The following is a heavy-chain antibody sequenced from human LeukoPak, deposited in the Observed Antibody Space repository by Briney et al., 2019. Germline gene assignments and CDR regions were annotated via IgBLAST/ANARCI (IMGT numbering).Heavy chain of an antibody. D-gene: IGHD3-16*01. CDR1: GFTFSDYY. Sequence: PGGSLRLSCAASGFTFSDYYMSWIRQAPGKGLEWVSYIGGGPSSTNYADSVKGRFTISRDNAKNSLYLQMNSLRAEDTAVYYCARRLAGATAVHWGQGTLVIVSS. V-gene: IGHV3-11*03. J-gene: IGHJ4*02. CDR2: IGGGPSST. CDR3: ARRLAGATAVH.